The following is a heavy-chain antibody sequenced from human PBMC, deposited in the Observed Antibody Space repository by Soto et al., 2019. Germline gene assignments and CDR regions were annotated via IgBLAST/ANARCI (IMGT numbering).Heavy chain of an antibody. CDR2: INAGNGNT. V-gene: IGHV1-3*01. J-gene: IGHJ4*02. CDR1: GYTFTSYA. D-gene: IGHD2-15*01. Sequence: QVQLVQSGAEVKKPGASVKVSCKASGYTFTSYAMHWVRQAPGQRLEWMGWINAGNGNTKYSQKFQGRVTXTXDXPASTAYIELSSLRSEDTAVYYCARGPGGPDGPGDYWGQGTLVTVSS. CDR3: ARGPGGPDGPGDY.